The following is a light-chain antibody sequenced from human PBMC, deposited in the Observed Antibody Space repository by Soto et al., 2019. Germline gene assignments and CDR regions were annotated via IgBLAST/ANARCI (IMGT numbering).Light chain of an antibody. CDR2: DAS. V-gene: IGKV1-33*01. CDR3: QQYDNLPPFT. Sequence: DIQMTQSPSYLSASVGDRVTITCQASQDISNYLNWYQQKPGKAPKLLIYDASNLETGVPSRFSGSRSGTDFTFTISSLQPEDIATYSCQQYDNLPPFTFGPGTKVDIK. CDR1: QDISNY. J-gene: IGKJ3*01.